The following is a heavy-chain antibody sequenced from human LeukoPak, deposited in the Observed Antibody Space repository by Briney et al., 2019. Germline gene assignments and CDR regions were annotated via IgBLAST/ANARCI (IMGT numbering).Heavy chain of an antibody. Sequence: PGRSLRLSCAASGFTFSSYGMHWVRQAPGKGLERVSVIWYDGSNKYYADSVKGRFTISRDNSKNTLYLQMNSLRAEDTAVYYCARDPRGAMVRGARGAFGIWGQGTMVTVSS. CDR1: GFTFSSYG. V-gene: IGHV3-33*01. CDR2: IWYDGSNK. D-gene: IGHD3-10*01. CDR3: ARDPRGAMVRGARGAFGI. J-gene: IGHJ3*02.